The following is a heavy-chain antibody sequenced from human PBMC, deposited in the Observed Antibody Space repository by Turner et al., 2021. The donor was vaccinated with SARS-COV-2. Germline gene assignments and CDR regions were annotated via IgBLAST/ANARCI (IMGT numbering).Heavy chain of an antibody. V-gene: IGHV1-46*03. CDR1: GYIFINYY. CDR3: ARGELWSFSSYDN. CDR2: INHSGGGT. J-gene: IGHJ4*02. D-gene: IGHD3-10*01. Sequence: QVQLVQSGAEVKKPGASVKVSCKASGYIFINYYRHWVRQAPGQGLEWVGIINHSGGGTRYEQKCRGRVTMTRDTSTSTVSMELSSLRSEDTAVYYCARGELWSFSSYDNWGQGTLVTVSS.